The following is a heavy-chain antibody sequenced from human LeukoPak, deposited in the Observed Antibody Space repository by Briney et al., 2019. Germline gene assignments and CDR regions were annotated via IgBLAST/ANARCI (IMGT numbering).Heavy chain of an antibody. D-gene: IGHD6-19*01. CDR3: ATKQWLAPPPDS. CDR1: GFTFSKYW. J-gene: IGHJ4*02. CDR2: INTDGTVT. V-gene: IGHV3-74*01. Sequence: GGSLRLSCAASGFTFSKYWMLWVRHAPGEGLESVSRINTDGTVTTYADSVKGRFTVSRDNADNTMFLQMNSVRDEDTAVYYCATKQWLAPPPDSWGQGTPVTVSS.